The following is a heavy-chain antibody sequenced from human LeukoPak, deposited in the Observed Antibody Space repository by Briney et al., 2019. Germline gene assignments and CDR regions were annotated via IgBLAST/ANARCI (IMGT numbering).Heavy chain of an antibody. CDR3: ARYRATLVPAAIRHYYGKDG. V-gene: IGHV5-51*01. J-gene: IGHJ6*02. CDR1: GYTFTGDW. CDR2: IYPGDSDT. Sequence: GESLKISCKASGYTFTGDWIGWVRQMPGKGLEWMGIIYPGDSDTRYSPSFQGQVTISADKSISTAYLQWSSLKASDTAMYYCARYRATLVPAAIRHYYGKDGWGQGTTVTVPS. D-gene: IGHD2-2*01.